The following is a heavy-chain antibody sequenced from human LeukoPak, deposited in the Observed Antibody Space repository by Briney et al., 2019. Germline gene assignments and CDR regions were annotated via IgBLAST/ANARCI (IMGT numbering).Heavy chain of an antibody. CDR1: GGTFSSYA. J-gene: IGHJ4*02. CDR3: AISSGYYSFDY. CDR2: ISAYNGNT. Sequence: ASVKVSCKASGGTFSSYAISWVRQAPGQGLEWMGWISAYNGNTNYAQKLQGRVTMTTDTSTSTAYMELRSLRSDDTAVYYCAISSGYYSFDYWGQGTLVTVSS. D-gene: IGHD3-22*01. V-gene: IGHV1-18*01.